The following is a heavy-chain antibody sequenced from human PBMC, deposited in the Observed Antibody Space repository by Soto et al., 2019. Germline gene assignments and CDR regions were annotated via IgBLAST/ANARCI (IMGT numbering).Heavy chain of an antibody. CDR3: ARDPHEFWSSYFFDP. D-gene: IGHD3-3*01. V-gene: IGHV1-18*01. J-gene: IGHJ5*02. CDR1: GCPFDMYG. CDR2: ISAYNGQT. Sequence: AAVKVSCKACGCPFDMYGINWVRQAPGQRLEWMGWISAYNGQTDYAQNFQGRVTMATDTSTNTAYMELRNLRSDDTAVYYCARDPHEFWSSYFFDPWGPGTLVTVSS.